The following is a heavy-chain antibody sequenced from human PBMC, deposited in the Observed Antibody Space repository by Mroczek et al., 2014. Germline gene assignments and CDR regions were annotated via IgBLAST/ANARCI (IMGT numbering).Heavy chain of an antibody. CDR3: ARDPGGVIVVDANVYGMDV. V-gene: IGHV1-2*02. J-gene: IGHJ6*02. CDR2: INPNSGGT. Sequence: VQLVQSGAEVKKPGASVKVSCKASGYTFTGYYMHWVRQAPGQGLEWMGWINPNSGGTNYAQKFQGRVTMTRDTSISTAYMELSRLRSDDTAVYYCARDPGGVIVVDANVYGMDVWGQGTTVTVSS. D-gene: IGHD3-22*01. CDR1: GYTFTGYY.